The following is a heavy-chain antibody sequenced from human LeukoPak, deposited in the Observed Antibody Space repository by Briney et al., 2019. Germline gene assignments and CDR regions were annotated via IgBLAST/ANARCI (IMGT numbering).Heavy chain of an antibody. D-gene: IGHD3-10*01. CDR3: ARDQYSYHSGPRGIDY. CDR1: GFTFSNYG. J-gene: IGHJ4*02. CDR2: ISYDGSNK. Sequence: PGGSLRLSCAASGFTFSNYGMHWVRQAPSKGLEWVAVISYDGSNKYYADSVKGRFTISRDNSKNTVYLQMNTLRAEDTAVYYCARDQYSYHSGPRGIDYWGQGTLVTVSS. V-gene: IGHV3-30*03.